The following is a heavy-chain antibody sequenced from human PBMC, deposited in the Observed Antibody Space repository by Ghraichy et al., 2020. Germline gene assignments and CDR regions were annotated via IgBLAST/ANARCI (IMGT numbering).Heavy chain of an antibody. CDR3: ARRRQMWSDGEGDAFDI. D-gene: IGHD2-21*01. CDR1: VGSFSGYY. V-gene: IGHV4-34*01. Sequence: SETLSLTCAVYVGSFSGYYWSWIRQPPGKGLEWIGEINPTGTTNNSQSLKSRLTMLVDTSKNQFSLKLKSVTAADTAMYYCARRRQMWSDGEGDAFDIWGQGAMVTCSS. CDR2: INPTGTT. J-gene: IGHJ3*02.